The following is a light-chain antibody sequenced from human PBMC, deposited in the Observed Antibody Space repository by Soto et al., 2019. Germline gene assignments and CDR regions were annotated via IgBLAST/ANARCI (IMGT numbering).Light chain of an antibody. Sequence: ETVLTQSPATLSVSPRGGATLSCRTSQSINDNLAWYQQKPGQPPRLLIYDASTTATGFPARFSGGGFGTEFALTISSLQSEDFAVYYCQQYNNWPPITFGQGTRLEIK. V-gene: IGKV3D-15*01. CDR3: QQYNNWPPIT. CDR1: QSINDN. J-gene: IGKJ5*01. CDR2: DAS.